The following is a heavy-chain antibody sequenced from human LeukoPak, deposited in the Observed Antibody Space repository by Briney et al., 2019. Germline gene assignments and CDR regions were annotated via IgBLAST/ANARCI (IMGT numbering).Heavy chain of an antibody. D-gene: IGHD3-3*01. V-gene: IGHV1-69*13. CDR3: ARLHGFLEWLFYFDY. CDR1: GGTFSSYA. CDR2: IIPIFGTA. J-gene: IGHJ4*02. Sequence: ASVKVSCKASGGTFSSYAISWVRQALGQGLEWMGGIIPIFGTANYAQKFQGRVTITADESTSTAYMELSSLRSEDTAVYYCARLHGFLEWLFYFDYWGQGTLVTVSS.